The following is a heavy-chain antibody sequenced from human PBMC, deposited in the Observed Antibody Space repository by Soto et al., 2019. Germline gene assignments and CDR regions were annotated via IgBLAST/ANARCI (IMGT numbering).Heavy chain of an antibody. CDR1: GFTFISYW. CDR3: ARNWGMDV. Sequence: GGSLRLSCAASGFTFISYWMSWVRQAPGKGLEWVANIKQDGSEKYYVDSVKGRFTISRDNAKNSLYLQMNSLRAEDTAVYYCARNWGMDVWGQGTTVTVSS. V-gene: IGHV3-7*03. J-gene: IGHJ6*02. CDR2: IKQDGSEK.